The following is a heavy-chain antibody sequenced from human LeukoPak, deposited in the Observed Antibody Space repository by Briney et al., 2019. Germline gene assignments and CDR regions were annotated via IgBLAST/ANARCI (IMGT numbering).Heavy chain of an antibody. J-gene: IGHJ4*02. CDR3: ARGRRDYGDYPY. CDR1: GFIVSGNY. Sequence: GGSLRLSCAASGFIVSGNYLSWVRQAPGKGLEWVSVIYSGGDTYSADSVKGRFTTSRDNSKNTVYLQMNSLRVEDTAVYYCARGRRDYGDYPYWGQGALVTVSS. V-gene: IGHV3-53*01. D-gene: IGHD4-17*01. CDR2: IYSGGDT.